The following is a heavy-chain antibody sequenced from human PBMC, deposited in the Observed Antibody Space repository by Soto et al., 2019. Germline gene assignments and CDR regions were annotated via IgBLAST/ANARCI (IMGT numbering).Heavy chain of an antibody. CDR2: ISNSGSTI. V-gene: IGHV3-11*01. D-gene: IGHD3-10*01. CDR3: AYGYHCYGAVDSFLPQFDS. J-gene: IGHJ5*01. CDR1: GFTFIDYY. Sequence: GGSLRLSCAASGFTFIDYYMSWIRQAPGKGLEWISYISNSGSTINYADSVKGRFTISRDNAKNFLYLQMNSLRADDTAVYYCAYGYHCYGAVDSFLPQFDSWGQGTLVTVSS.